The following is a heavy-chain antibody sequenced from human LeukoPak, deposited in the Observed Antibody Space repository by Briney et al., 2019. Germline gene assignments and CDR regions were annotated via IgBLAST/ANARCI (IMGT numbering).Heavy chain of an antibody. J-gene: IGHJ4*02. V-gene: IGHV3-23*01. D-gene: IGHD1-26*01. CDR2: ISGSGGST. CDR3: AKDRGIVGATADFDY. CDR1: GFTFSSYA. Sequence: PGGSLRLSCAASGFTFSSYAMSWVRQAPGKGLEWASAISGSGGSTYYADSVKGRFTISRDNSKNTLYLQMNSLRAEDTAVYYCAKDRGIVGATADFDYWGQGTLVTVSS.